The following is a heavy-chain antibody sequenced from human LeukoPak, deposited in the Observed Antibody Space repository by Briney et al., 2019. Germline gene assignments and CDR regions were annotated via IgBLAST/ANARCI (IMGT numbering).Heavy chain of an antibody. CDR1: GGSFTNYY. CDR3: ARGDFDWGLSGPTYYYAFDV. D-gene: IGHD3-9*01. Sequence: SETLSLTCAVSGGSFTNYYWGWIRQPPGKGLEWLGEFNHSGSTNYNPSLKSRVTISVDTSKKQFSLTLISVTAADTAMYFCARGDFDWGLSGPTYYYAFDVWGQGTTVTVSS. J-gene: IGHJ6*02. CDR2: FNHSGST. V-gene: IGHV4-34*01.